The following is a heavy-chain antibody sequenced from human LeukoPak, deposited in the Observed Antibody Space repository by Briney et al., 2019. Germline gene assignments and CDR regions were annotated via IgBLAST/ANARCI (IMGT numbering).Heavy chain of an antibody. D-gene: IGHD3-22*01. J-gene: IGHJ3*02. CDR1: GFTFSNAW. V-gene: IGHV3-15*01. CDR3: TTDIPSSMIAPLANI. Sequence: GGSLRLSCAASGFTFSNAWMSWVRQAPGKGLEWVGRIKSKTDGGTTDYAAPVKGRFTISRDDSKNTLYLQMNSLKTEDTAVYYCTTDIPSSMIAPLANIWGQGTMVTVSS. CDR2: IKSKTDGGTT.